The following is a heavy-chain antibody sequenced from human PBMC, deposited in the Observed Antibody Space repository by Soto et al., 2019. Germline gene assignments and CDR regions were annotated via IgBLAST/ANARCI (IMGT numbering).Heavy chain of an antibody. Sequence: QVQLVQSGAEVKKPGASVKVSCKASGYTFTNYYIHWVRQAPGQGLEWMGWINPNNGGTHYAQRFQGRVTTTRDTSINTAYMELSRLRSDDTAMFYCARSNDFVVVPAAAPLPHWGQGTLVTVSS. CDR1: GYTFTNYY. CDR3: ARSNDFVVVPAAAPLPH. CDR2: INPNNGGT. J-gene: IGHJ4*02. D-gene: IGHD2-2*01. V-gene: IGHV1-2*02.